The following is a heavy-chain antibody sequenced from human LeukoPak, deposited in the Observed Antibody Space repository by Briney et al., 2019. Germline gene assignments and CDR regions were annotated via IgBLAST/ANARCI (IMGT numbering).Heavy chain of an antibody. CDR3: ARGLRRITMVRGVSWFDP. D-gene: IGHD3-10*01. V-gene: IGHV4-34*01. J-gene: IGHJ5*02. Sequence: SETLSLTCAVYGGSFSGYYWSWIRQPPGKGLEWIGEINHSGSTNYNPSLKSRVTISVDTSKNQFSLKLSSVTAADTAVYYCARGLRRITMVRGVSWFDPWGQGTLVTVSS. CDR1: GGSFSGYY. CDR2: INHSGST.